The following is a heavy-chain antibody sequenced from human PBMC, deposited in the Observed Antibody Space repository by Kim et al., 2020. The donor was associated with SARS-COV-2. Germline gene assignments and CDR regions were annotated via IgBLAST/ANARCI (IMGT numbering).Heavy chain of an antibody. CDR1: GGSFSGYY. J-gene: IGHJ6*02. V-gene: IGHV4-34*01. Sequence: SETLSLTCAVYGGSFSGYYWSWIRQPPGKGLEWIGEINHSGSSNSNQSLKSRVTISVYTSKDQFSLKLRSVTVADTAVFYCARVRTGVVPSPILGIGRPYDYYARDVWGRGPTVTVPS. CDR3: ARVRTGVVPSPILGIGRPYDYYARDV. CDR2: INHSGSS. D-gene: IGHD3-3*01.